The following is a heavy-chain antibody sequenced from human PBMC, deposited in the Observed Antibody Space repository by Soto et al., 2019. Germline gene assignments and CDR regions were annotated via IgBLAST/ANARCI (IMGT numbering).Heavy chain of an antibody. D-gene: IGHD6-6*01. J-gene: IGHJ4*01. CDR3: SGGDSWHLVDY. CDR1: GDSISSNY. V-gene: IGHV4-59*01. CDR2: IYNIGST. Sequence: PSETLSLTCTVSGDSISSNYWSWIRQPPGKGLEWIGYIYNIGSTNYNPSLKGRATMSVDTSKNQFSLTLRSVTAADTAVYFCSGGDSWHLVDYWGQGTLVTVSS.